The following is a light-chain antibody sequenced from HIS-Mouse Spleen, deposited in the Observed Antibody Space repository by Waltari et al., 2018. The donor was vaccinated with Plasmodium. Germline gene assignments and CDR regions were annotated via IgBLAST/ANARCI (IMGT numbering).Light chain of an antibody. V-gene: IGLV3-10*01. CDR3: YSTDSSGNHRV. Sequence: SYELTQPPSVSVSLGQAARITSFGDALPTKYASWYQQTSGHAPVRVIYEDSKLPSGIPERFSGSSSGTMATLTISGAQVEDEADYYCYSTDSSGNHRVFGGGTKLTVL. CDR2: EDS. CDR1: ALPTKY. J-gene: IGLJ3*02.